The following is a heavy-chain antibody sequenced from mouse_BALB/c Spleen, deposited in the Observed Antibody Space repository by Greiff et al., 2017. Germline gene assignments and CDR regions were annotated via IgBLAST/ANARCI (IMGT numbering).Heavy chain of an antibody. J-gene: IGHJ2*01. V-gene: IGHV1S81*02. CDR2: INPSNGRT. CDR1: GYTFTSYW. CDR3: ARDYIDY. Sequence: QVQLQQPGAELVKPGASVKLSCKASGYTFTSYWMHWVKQRPGQGLEWIGEINPSNGRTNYNEKFKSKATLTVDKSSSTAYMQLSSLTSEDSAVYYCARDYIDYWGQGTTLTVSA.